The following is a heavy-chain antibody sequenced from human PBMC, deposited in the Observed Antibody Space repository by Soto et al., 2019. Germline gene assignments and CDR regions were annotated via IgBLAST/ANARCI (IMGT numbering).Heavy chain of an antibody. CDR2: ISYDGSND. CDR3: VRGGGALSKYGSGSYPHY. V-gene: IGHV3-30*04. J-gene: IGHJ4*02. D-gene: IGHD3-10*01. CDR1: TFSIGIYT. Sequence: GGSLRLSCAASTFSIGIYTMHWVRQAPGKGLDWVADISYDGSNDWYADSAKGRFTISRDNSKNIVYLQMNSLRADDTALYYCVRGGGALSKYGSGSYPHYWGQGTLVTVSS.